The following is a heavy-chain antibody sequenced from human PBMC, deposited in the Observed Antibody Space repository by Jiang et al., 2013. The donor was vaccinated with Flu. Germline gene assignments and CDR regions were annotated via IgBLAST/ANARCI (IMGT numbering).Heavy chain of an antibody. Sequence: SQTLSLTCAISGDSVSSNSAAWNWIRQSPSRGLEWLGRTYYRFKWYNDYAVSVKSRITINPDTSKNQFSLQLNSVTPEDSAVYYCARELVRYYDSSGYYFGNWFDPWGQGTLVTVSS. CDR1: GDSVSSNSAA. V-gene: IGHV6-1*01. CDR2: TYYRFKWYN. D-gene: IGHD3-22*01. CDR3: ARELVRYYDSSGYYFGNWFDP. J-gene: IGHJ5*02.